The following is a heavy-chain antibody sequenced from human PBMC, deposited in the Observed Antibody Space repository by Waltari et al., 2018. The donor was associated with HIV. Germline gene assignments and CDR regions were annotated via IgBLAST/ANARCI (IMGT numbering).Heavy chain of an antibody. Sequence: QDQLVESGGGVVQPGRSLRLSCAASGFPFSRYAMHWVRQAPGKGLGGVAVRSVDGSSGYYADSVKGRFTISKDNPKNTLYLQMKSLITEDTAVYFCARDSLYSDSSGYYFRPFDMWGQGTMVTVSS. CDR1: GFPFSRYA. CDR2: RSVDGSSG. V-gene: IGHV3-30-3*01. D-gene: IGHD3-22*01. J-gene: IGHJ3*02. CDR3: ARDSLYSDSSGYYFRPFDM.